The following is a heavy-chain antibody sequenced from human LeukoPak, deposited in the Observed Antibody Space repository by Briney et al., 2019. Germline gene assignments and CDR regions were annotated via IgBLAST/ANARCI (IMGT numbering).Heavy chain of an antibody. V-gene: IGHV3-30*03. Sequence: PGRSLRLSCAASGFTFSSYGMHWVRQAPGKGLEWVAVISYDGSNKYYADSVKGRFTISRDNSKNTLYLQMNSLRAVDTAVYYCVFEGRADAFDIWGQGTMVTVSS. CDR2: ISYDGSNK. D-gene: IGHD3-10*01. CDR1: GFTFSSYG. CDR3: VFEGRADAFDI. J-gene: IGHJ3*02.